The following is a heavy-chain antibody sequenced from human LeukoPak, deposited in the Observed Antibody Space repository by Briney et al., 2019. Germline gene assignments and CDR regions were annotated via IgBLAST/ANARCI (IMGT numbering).Heavy chain of an antibody. J-gene: IGHJ4*02. V-gene: IGHV3-30-3*01. CDR2: ISYDGNNK. CDR1: GFSFNSYS. CDR3: ARVYTSGWSLPLDY. D-gene: IGHD6-19*01. Sequence: PGGSLRLSCAASGFSFNSYSMHWVRQAPGKGLEWVAVISYDGNNKYYAESVKGRFTISRDNSKNTLYLQMNGLRGEDTAVYHCARVYTSGWSLPLDYWSQGILVTVSS.